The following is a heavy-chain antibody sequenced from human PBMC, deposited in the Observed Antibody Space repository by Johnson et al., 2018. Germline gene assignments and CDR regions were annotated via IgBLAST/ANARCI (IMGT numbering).Heavy chain of an antibody. CDR2: INWKGATT. J-gene: IGHJ3*02. Sequence: VQLVQSGGGVVQPGTSLRLSCAASGFTFSNYGMTWVRQAPGKGLEGVSGINWKGATTAYGDSVKGRFTISRDNAKNSLYLQMNRLRAEDTALYYCARIKSSGLRDGYDIWGQGTMVTVSS. D-gene: IGHD4-17*01. V-gene: IGHV3-20*04. CDR3: ARIKSSGLRDGYDI. CDR1: GFTFSNYG.